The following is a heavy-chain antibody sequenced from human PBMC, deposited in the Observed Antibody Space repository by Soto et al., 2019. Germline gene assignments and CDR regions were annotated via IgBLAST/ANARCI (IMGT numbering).Heavy chain of an antibody. CDR3: ARASGPFDY. Sequence: PGGSLRLSCAASGFTFSSYGIHWVRQAPGKGLEWVAVIWSDGSNKYYADSVKGRFTISRDNSKNTLYLQMNSLRVEDTAMYYCARASGPFDYWGQGTLVTVSS. CDR2: IWSDGSNK. J-gene: IGHJ4*02. CDR1: GFTFSSYG. D-gene: IGHD2-8*02. V-gene: IGHV3-33*01.